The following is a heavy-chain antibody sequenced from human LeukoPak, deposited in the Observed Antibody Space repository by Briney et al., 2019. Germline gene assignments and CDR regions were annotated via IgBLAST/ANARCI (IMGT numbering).Heavy chain of an antibody. Sequence: TSETLSLTCAVYGGSFSGYYWSWIRQPPGKGLEWLGEINHSGSTNYNPSLKSRVTISVDTSKNQFSLKLSSVTAADTAVYYCARGAYSSSWRRADYYYYMDVWGKGTTVTVSS. CDR1: GGSFSGYY. J-gene: IGHJ6*03. CDR2: INHSGST. D-gene: IGHD6-13*01. CDR3: ARGAYSSSWRRADYYYYMDV. V-gene: IGHV4-34*01.